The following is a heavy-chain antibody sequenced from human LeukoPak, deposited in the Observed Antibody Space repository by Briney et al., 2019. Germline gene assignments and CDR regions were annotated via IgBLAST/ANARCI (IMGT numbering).Heavy chain of an antibody. V-gene: IGHV3-21*01. CDR1: GFTFSSYG. D-gene: IGHD6-6*01. CDR2: ISGSGTNT. Sequence: GGSLRLSCAASGFTFSSYGMHWVRQAPGKGLEWVSVISGSGTNTYYADSVKGRFTISRDNAKNSLYLQMNSLRAEDTAVYYCAREESSSSGYYFDYWGQGALVTVSS. CDR3: AREESSSSGYYFDY. J-gene: IGHJ4*02.